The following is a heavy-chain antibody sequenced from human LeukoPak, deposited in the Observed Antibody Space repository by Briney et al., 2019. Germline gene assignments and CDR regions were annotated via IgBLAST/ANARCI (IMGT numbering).Heavy chain of an antibody. J-gene: IGHJ4*02. D-gene: IGHD4-17*01. Sequence: PSETLSLTCTVSGGSISTYYWSWIRQPPGKGLEWIGYIYYTGSTSYNPSLKSRVTMSLNASKNQFSLELNSVTPADTAVYYCACTVTSPYFDYWGQGTLVTVSS. CDR1: GGSISTYY. CDR2: IYYTGST. V-gene: IGHV4-59*01. CDR3: ACTVTSPYFDY.